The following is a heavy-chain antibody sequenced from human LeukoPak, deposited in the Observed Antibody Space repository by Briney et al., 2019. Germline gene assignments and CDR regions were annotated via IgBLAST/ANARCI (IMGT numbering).Heavy chain of an antibody. Sequence: GGSLRLSCAASGFTFSSYGVHWVRQAPGKGLEWVAVISYDGSNKYYADSVKGRFTISRDNSKNTLYLQMNSLRAEDTAVYYWAKGGEDGSYYGYWGQGTLVTVSS. CDR1: GFTFSSYG. J-gene: IGHJ4*02. CDR2: ISYDGSNK. D-gene: IGHD1-26*01. V-gene: IGHV3-30*18. CDR3: AKGGEDGSYYGY.